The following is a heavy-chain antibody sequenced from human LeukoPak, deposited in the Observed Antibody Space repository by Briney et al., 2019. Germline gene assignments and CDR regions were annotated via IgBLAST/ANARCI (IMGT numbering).Heavy chain of an antibody. CDR2: ISSSSSYI. V-gene: IGHV3-21*04. Sequence: KTGGSLRLSCAASGFTFSSYSMNWVRQAPGKGLEWVSSISSSSSYIYYADSVKGRFTISRDNSKNTLYLQMNSLRAEDAAVYYCARVLWNGDYPRFDYWGQGTLVTVSS. CDR1: GFTFSSYS. CDR3: ARVLWNGDYPRFDY. D-gene: IGHD4-17*01. J-gene: IGHJ4*02.